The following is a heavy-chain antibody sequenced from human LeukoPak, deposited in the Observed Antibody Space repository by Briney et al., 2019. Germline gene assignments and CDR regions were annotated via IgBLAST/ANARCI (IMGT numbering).Heavy chain of an antibody. Sequence: SQTPSLTCPVSGGSISSGSYYWSWLRQPAGKGLEWIGRIYTSGSTHYNPSLKSRVTISVDTSKNQFSLSLISVTAADTAVYYCARDGVSALNLYSDIWGRGTLVTVSS. D-gene: IGHD3-3*01. CDR2: IYTSGST. V-gene: IGHV4-61*02. CDR1: GGSISSGSYY. CDR3: ARDGVSALNLYSDI. J-gene: IGHJ2*01.